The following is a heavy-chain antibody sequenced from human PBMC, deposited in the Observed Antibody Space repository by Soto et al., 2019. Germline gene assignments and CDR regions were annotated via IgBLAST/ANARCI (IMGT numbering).Heavy chain of an antibody. Sequence: QVQLVESGGGVVQPGRSLRLSWAASGFTFSSYGMHWVRQAPGKGLEWVAVISYDGSNKYYADSVKGRFTISRDNSKNTLYLQMHSLRAEDTAVYYCAKDRSHPTDIVVVLDYWGQGTLVTVSS. CDR2: ISYDGSNK. CDR1: GFTFSSYG. CDR3: AKDRSHPTDIVVVLDY. V-gene: IGHV3-30*18. J-gene: IGHJ4*02. D-gene: IGHD2-2*01.